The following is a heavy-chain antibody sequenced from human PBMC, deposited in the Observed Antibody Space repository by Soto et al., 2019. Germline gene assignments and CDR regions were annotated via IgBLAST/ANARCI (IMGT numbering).Heavy chain of an antibody. D-gene: IGHD2-2*02. Sequence: VKVSCKASGGTFSSYAISWVRQAPGQGLEWMGGIIPIFGTANYAQKFQGRVTITADKSTSTAYMELSSLRSEDTAVYYCARGRVPYCSSTSCYIPARFDPWGQGTLVTVSS. V-gene: IGHV1-69*13. CDR1: GGTFSSYA. CDR3: ARGRVPYCSSTSCYIPARFDP. J-gene: IGHJ5*02. CDR2: IIPIFGTA.